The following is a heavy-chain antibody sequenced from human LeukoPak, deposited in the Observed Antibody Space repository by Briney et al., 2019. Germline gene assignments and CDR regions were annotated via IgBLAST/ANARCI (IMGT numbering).Heavy chain of an antibody. J-gene: IGHJ4*02. V-gene: IGHV1-69*13. Sequence: SVKVSCKASGGTFSSYAISWVRQAPGQGLEWMGGVIPIFGTANYAQKFQGRVTITADESTSTTYMELSSLRSEDTAVYYCAREISSGWYGWGQGTLVTVSS. D-gene: IGHD6-19*01. CDR1: GGTFSSYA. CDR3: AREISSGWYG. CDR2: VIPIFGTA.